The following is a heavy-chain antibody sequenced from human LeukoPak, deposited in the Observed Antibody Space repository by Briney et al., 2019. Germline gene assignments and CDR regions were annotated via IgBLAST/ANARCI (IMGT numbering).Heavy chain of an antibody. V-gene: IGHV4-59*08. Sequence: SETLSPTCSVSGGSISSYYWSWIRQPPGKGLEWIGYIYYSGSTNYNPSLKSRVTISVDTSKNQFSLKLSSVTAADTAVYYCARHAPMTTYDYWGQGTLVTVSS. D-gene: IGHD4-11*01. CDR2: IYYSGST. CDR3: ARHAPMTTYDY. CDR1: GGSISSYY. J-gene: IGHJ4*02.